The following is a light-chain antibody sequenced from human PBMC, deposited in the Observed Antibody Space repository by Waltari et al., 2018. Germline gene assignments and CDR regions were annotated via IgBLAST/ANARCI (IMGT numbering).Light chain of an antibody. CDR1: QDISKY. J-gene: IGKJ3*01. CDR2: DAS. Sequence: DIQMTQSTYSLSASVGDRVTITCPASQDISKYLNWDPQKPVKAPKLLIYDASRLEVGVTSRFSGSGSGTDFTFSIRSRQPEDFATYFCKQYDNPQFTFGPGTKVDIK. CDR3: KQYDNPQFT. V-gene: IGKV1-33*01.